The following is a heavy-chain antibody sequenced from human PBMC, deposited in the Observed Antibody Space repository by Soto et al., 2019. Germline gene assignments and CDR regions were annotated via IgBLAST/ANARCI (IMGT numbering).Heavy chain of an antibody. J-gene: IGHJ4*02. CDR3: ARGDTVMVTSDYFDY. CDR2: IIPIFGTA. CDR1: GGTFSSYA. Sequence: SVKVSCKASGGTFSSYAISWVRQAPGQGLEWMGGIIPIFGTANYAQKFQGRVTITADESTSTAYMELSSLRSEDTAVYYCARGDTVMVTSDYFDYWGQGTLVTVPS. V-gene: IGHV1-69*13. D-gene: IGHD5-18*01.